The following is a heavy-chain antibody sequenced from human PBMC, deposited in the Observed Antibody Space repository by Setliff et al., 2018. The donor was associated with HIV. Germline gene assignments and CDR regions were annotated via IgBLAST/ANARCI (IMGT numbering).Heavy chain of an antibody. CDR3: AKSLEEYGANWGPFDY. Sequence: GGSLRLSCAASGFTFSGYGMHWVRQAPGKGLDWVAFISYDGSNKYYADSVKGRFTISRDNSKNTLYLQMNSLRAGDTAVYYCAKSLEEYGANWGPFDYWGQGTLVTVSS. D-gene: IGHD7-27*01. CDR1: GFTFSGYG. CDR2: ISYDGSNK. V-gene: IGHV3-30*02. J-gene: IGHJ4*02.